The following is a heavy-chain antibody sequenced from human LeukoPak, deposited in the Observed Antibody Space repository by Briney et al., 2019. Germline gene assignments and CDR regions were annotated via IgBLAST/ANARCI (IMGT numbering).Heavy chain of an antibody. D-gene: IGHD3-22*01. Sequence: PGGSLRLSCAASGFTFRDYSMTWVRQAPGKGLEWVASVNTVSSYIYYADSMRGRFTISRDNAKNSLFLQMNSLRAEDTAVYYCARLRRNSDRSDFFYYYDHWGQGTLVTVSS. V-gene: IGHV3-21*01. CDR3: ARLRRNSDRSDFFYYYDH. J-gene: IGHJ4*02. CDR2: VNTVSSYI. CDR1: GFTFRDYS.